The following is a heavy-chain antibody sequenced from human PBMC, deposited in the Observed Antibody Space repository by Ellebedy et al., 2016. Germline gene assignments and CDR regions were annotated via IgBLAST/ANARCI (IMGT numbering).Heavy chain of an antibody. D-gene: IGHD2-2*02. Sequence: GESLKISCAASGFTFSSYSMSWIRQAPGKGLEWVSYISSSGSTIYYADSVKGRFTISRDNAKNSLYLQMNSLRAEDTAVYYCARRDLSRGIVVVPAAIKVWGQGTLVTVSS. J-gene: IGHJ4*02. CDR1: GFTFSSYS. CDR2: ISSSGSTI. CDR3: ARRDLSRGIVVVPAAIKV. V-gene: IGHV3-48*04.